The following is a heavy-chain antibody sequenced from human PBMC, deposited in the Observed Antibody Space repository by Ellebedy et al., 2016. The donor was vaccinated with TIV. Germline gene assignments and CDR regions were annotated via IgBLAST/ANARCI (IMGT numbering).Heavy chain of an antibody. CDR1: GFTFSSHG. CDR2: ITTNGTIM. V-gene: IGHV3-48*02. J-gene: IGHJ4*02. Sequence: GGSLRLXCVGSGFTFSSHGMNWVRQAPGKGPEWLSFITTNGTIMEYADSVKGRFTVSRDNAKDSLYLQMNSLRDEDTAVYYCARSCGGDCWRIDYWGQGTLVAVSS. CDR3: ARSCGGDCWRIDY. D-gene: IGHD2-21*02.